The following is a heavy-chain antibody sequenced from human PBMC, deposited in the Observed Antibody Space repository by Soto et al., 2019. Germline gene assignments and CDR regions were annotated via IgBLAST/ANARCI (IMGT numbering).Heavy chain of an antibody. Sequence: QVQLVQSGAEVKKPGASVKVSCKASGYTFTSYGISWVRQAPGQGLEWMGWNSAYNGNTNYAQKLQGRVTMTTDTSTSTAYMELRSLRSDDTAVYYCLVDCSGGSCYSFYYYYGMDVWGQGTTVTVSS. V-gene: IGHV1-18*01. CDR2: NSAYNGNT. D-gene: IGHD2-15*01. CDR1: GYTFTSYG. CDR3: LVDCSGGSCYSFYYYYGMDV. J-gene: IGHJ6*02.